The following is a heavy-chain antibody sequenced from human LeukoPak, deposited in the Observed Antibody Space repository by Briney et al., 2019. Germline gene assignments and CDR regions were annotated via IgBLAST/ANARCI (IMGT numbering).Heavy chain of an antibody. V-gene: IGHV1-69*04. CDR2: IIPILGIA. Sequence: GASVTVSCKASGGTFSSYAISWVRQAPGQGLEWMGRIIPILGIANYAQKFQGRVTITADKSTSTAYMELSSLRSEDTAVYYCARALAINDIVVVPAVHAYYFDYWGQGTLVTVSS. J-gene: IGHJ4*02. D-gene: IGHD2-2*01. CDR3: ARALAINDIVVVPAVHAYYFDY. CDR1: GGTFSSYA.